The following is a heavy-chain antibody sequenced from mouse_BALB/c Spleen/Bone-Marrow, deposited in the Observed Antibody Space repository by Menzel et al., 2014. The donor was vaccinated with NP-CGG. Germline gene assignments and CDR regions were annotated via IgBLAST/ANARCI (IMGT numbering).Heavy chain of an antibody. V-gene: IGHV1-14*01. Sequence: VQLKHSGPELVRPGASVKMSCKASGYTFTSYMMHWVKQKPGQGLEWVGYVNPYSDGTYYTEDFKGKATLTSDKSSSTVYMELSSLTSEDSAVFYCARSKDWYFDVWGAGTTVTVSS. CDR2: VNPYSDGT. CDR3: ARSKDWYFDV. J-gene: IGHJ1*01. CDR1: GYTFTSYM.